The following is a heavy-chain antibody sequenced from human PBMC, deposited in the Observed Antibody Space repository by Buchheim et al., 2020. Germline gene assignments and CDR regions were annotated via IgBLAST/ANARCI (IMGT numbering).Heavy chain of an antibody. CDR2: INPSGRT. Sequence: QVQLQQWGAGLLKPSETLSLTCAVYGGSFSGYYLSWVRQPPGKGLEWIGEINPSGRTNYNPSLKSRGTITIDTSKNQFPPKLSSVTAADTAVYYCANRDYYGDSWGAFDIWGQGT. CDR3: ANRDYYGDSWGAFDI. J-gene: IGHJ3*02. V-gene: IGHV4-34*01. D-gene: IGHD4-17*01. CDR1: GGSFSGYY.